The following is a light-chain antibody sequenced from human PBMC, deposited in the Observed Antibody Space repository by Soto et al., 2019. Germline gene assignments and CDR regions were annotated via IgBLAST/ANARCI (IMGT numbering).Light chain of an antibody. V-gene: IGKV3-20*01. J-gene: IGKJ4*01. CDR1: QSVSSSY. CDR2: GAS. Sequence: EIVLTPSPGTLSLSPGERATLYCRASQSVSSSYLAWYQQKPGQAPRLLIYGASSRATGIPDRFSGSGSGTDFTLTISRLEPEDFAVYYCQQYGSSPALTFGGGTKVDIK. CDR3: QQYGSSPALT.